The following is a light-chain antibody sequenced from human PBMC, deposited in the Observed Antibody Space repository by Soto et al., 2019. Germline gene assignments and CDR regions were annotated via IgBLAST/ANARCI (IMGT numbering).Light chain of an antibody. CDR2: DVS. J-gene: IGLJ1*01. Sequence: SVLTQPTSVSGFPGHSSTLSCPPTSSDVGGYNYVSWYQHHPGKAPKLMIYDVSNRPSGVSNRFSGSKSGNTASLTISGLQPEDEADYYCCSYTTSNTRQIVFGTGTKVTVL. CDR1: SSDVGGYNY. CDR3: CSYTTSNTRQIV. V-gene: IGLV2-14*03.